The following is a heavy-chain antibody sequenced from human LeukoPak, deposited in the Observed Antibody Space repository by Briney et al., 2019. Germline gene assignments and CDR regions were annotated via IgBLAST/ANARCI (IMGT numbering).Heavy chain of an antibody. J-gene: IGHJ3*02. CDR2: IKPNSGGT. V-gene: IGHV1-2*02. D-gene: IGHD3-10*01. CDR1: GYSFADYY. CDR3: ARNIWFGESADAFDI. Sequence: ASVKVSCKASGYSFADYYMHWVRQAPGQGLEWMGWIKPNSGGTNYAQKFQGRVTMTRDKSIRTAYMELSRLTSDDTAVYYCARNIWFGESADAFDIWGQGTMVTVSS.